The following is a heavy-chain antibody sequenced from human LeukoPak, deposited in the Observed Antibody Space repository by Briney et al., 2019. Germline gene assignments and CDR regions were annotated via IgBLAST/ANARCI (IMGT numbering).Heavy chain of an antibody. J-gene: IGHJ4*02. CDR1: GYTFSDYG. CDR3: ARDRSITMIRGVITQDQFDY. CDR2: VSALNGNT. Sequence: ASVKVSCKASGYTFSDYGVSWVRQAPGQGLEWMGWVSALNGNTNYEQNLQGGVTMTTDTSTNTAYMELRSLTSDDTAVYYCARDRSITMIRGVITQDQFDYWGQGTLVTVSS. D-gene: IGHD3-10*01. V-gene: IGHV1-18*01.